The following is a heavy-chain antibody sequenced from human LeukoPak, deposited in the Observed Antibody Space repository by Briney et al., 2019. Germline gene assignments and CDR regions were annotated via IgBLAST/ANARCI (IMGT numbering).Heavy chain of an antibody. CDR3: AREELLAFDY. CDR2: INPNSGGT. D-gene: IGHD1-7*01. J-gene: IGHJ4*02. Sequence: ASVKVSCKASGYTFSGYYMHWVRQAPGQGLEWMGWINPNSGGTNYAQKFQGRVTMTTDTSISTAYMELSRLRSDDTAVYYCAREELLAFDYWGQGSLVTVSS. CDR1: GYTFSGYY. V-gene: IGHV1-2*02.